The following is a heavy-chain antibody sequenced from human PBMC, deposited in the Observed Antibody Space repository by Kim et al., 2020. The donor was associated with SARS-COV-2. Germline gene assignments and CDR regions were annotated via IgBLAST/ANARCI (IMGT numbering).Heavy chain of an antibody. CDR3: ARSSMVGATIFDY. CDR2: IYYSGST. J-gene: IGHJ4*02. Sequence: SETLSLTCTVSGDSINSGGYYWSWIRQHPGKGLEWIGYIYYSGSTYYNPSLKSRVTISIDTSKNQFSLKLSSVTAADTAVYYCARSSMVGATIFDYWGQGTLVTVSS. D-gene: IGHD1-26*01. V-gene: IGHV4-31*03. CDR1: GDSINSGGYY.